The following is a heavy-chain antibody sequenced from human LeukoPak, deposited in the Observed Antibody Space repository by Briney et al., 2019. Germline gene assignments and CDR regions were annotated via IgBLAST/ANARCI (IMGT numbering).Heavy chain of an antibody. J-gene: IGHJ4*02. CDR3: ARLSQLRYFDY. D-gene: IGHD4-23*01. Sequence: ASVKVSCKASGYTFTSYDINWVRQATGQGLEWMGWMNPNSGNTGYAQKFQGRVTMTRNTSISTAYMELSSLRSDDTAVFYCARLSQLRYFDYWGLGTLVTVSS. CDR1: GYTFTSYD. V-gene: IGHV1-8*01. CDR2: MNPNSGNT.